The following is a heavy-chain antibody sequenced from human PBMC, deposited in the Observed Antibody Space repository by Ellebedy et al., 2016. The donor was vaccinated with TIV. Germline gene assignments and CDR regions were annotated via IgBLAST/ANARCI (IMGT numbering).Heavy chain of an antibody. Sequence: GSLRLXXTVSGDSITSRTFFWSWIRQPPGKGLDWIANMYYDGSTYYKSSLRSRVTMSADTSKNQFSLNLKSVTTADTAMYYCALLNVPGWFDPWGQGTLVTVSS. J-gene: IGHJ5*02. CDR1: GDSITSRTFF. V-gene: IGHV4-39*01. D-gene: IGHD2/OR15-2a*01. CDR3: ALLNVPGWFDP. CDR2: MYYDGST.